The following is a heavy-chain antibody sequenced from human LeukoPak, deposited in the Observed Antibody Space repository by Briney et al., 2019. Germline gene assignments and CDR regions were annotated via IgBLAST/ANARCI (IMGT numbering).Heavy chain of an antibody. D-gene: IGHD3-10*01. CDR3: AKPYGSGSYSPVGGFDP. CDR1: GFTVTSNY. CDR2: ISGSGGST. Sequence: PGGSLRLSCAASGFTVTSNYMSWVRRAPGKGLEWVSAISGSGGSTYYADSVKGRFTISRDNSKNTLYLQMNSLRAEDTAVYYCAKPYGSGSYSPVGGFDPWGQGTLVTVSS. V-gene: IGHV3-23*01. J-gene: IGHJ5*02.